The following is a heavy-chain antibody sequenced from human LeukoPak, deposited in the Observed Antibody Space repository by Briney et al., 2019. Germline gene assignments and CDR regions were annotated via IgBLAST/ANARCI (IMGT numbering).Heavy chain of an antibody. CDR2: TYYRSKWYN. CDR3: ARESYDILTGYSSGYDY. J-gene: IGHJ4*02. CDR1: GDSVSSNSAA. Sequence: SQTLSLTCAISGDSVSSNSAAWNWIRQSPSRGLEWLGRTYYRSKWYNDYAVSVKSRITINPDTSKNQFSLQLNSVTPEDTAVYYCARESYDILTGYSSGYDYWGQGTLVTVSS. D-gene: IGHD3-9*01. V-gene: IGHV6-1*01.